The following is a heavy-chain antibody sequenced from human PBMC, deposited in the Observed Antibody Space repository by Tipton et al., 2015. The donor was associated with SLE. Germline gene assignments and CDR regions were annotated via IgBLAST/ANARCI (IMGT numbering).Heavy chain of an antibody. J-gene: IGHJ3*02. D-gene: IGHD3-16*01. CDR2: IKQDGSEK. CDR1: GFTFSNYW. CDR3: ARGGTRGFDAIDI. Sequence: SLRLSCAASGFTFSNYWMSWVRQAPGKGLEWVANIKQDGSEKYYVDSVKGRFTISRDNAKNSLYLQMNSLRAEDTAVYYCARGGTRGFDAIDIWGQGTMVTVSS. V-gene: IGHV3-7*01.